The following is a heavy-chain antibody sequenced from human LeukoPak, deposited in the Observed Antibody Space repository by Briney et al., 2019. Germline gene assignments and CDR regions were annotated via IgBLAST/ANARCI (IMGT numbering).Heavy chain of an antibody. D-gene: IGHD3-9*01. J-gene: IGHJ4*02. Sequence: SVNVSCKASGFTFTSSAVQWVRQARGQRLAWIGWIVVGSGNTNYEQKFQGRVTITRDMSTSTAYMELSSLRSEDTAVYYCAAGLRYFDWLPPLGYWGQGTLVTVSS. CDR3: AAGLRYFDWLPPLGY. CDR2: IVVGSGNT. V-gene: IGHV1-58*01. CDR1: GFTFTSSA.